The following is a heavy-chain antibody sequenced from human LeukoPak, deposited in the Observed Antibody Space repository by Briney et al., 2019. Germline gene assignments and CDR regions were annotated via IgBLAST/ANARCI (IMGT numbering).Heavy chain of an antibody. Sequence: ESLKISCKGSAYSFTSYWIGWVRHMPGKGLQWMGIIYPGDSHSTYTPSFQGQVTISADKSISTAYLQWSSLKASDSAMYYCARTSVTATYFDNWGQGTLVTVSS. CDR2: IYPGDSHS. V-gene: IGHV5-51*01. J-gene: IGHJ4*02. CDR3: ARTSVTATYFDN. D-gene: IGHD2-21*02. CDR1: AYSFTSYW.